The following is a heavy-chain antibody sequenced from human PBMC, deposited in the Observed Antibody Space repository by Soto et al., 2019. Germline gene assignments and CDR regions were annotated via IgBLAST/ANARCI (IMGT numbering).Heavy chain of an antibody. CDR3: ARDTGPNGYNYYYFGMDV. J-gene: IGHJ6*02. Sequence: QVHLVESGGGVVQPGRSLRLSCAGSGFTFSNYAMHWVRQAPGKGLEWVAVISYDGSDKYNANSVKGRFTISRDNSKNTLYLQMNSLRAEDTAVYYCARDTGPNGYNYYYFGMDVLGQGTTVTVSS. V-gene: IGHV3-30-3*01. CDR2: ISYDGSDK. CDR1: GFTFSNYA. D-gene: IGHD5-18*01.